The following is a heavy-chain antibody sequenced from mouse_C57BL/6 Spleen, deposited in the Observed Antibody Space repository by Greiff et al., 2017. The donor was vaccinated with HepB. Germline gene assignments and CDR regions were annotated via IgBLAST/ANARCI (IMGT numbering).Heavy chain of an antibody. CDR3: TTWDYGSPVDY. Sequence: EVKLVESGAELVRPGASVKLSCTASGFNIKDDYMHWVKQRPEQGLEWIGWIDPENGDTEYASKFQGKATITADTSSNTAYLQLSSLTSEDTAVYYCTTWDYGSPVDYWGQGTTLTVSS. J-gene: IGHJ2*01. CDR2: IDPENGDT. D-gene: IGHD1-1*01. CDR1: GFNIKDDY. V-gene: IGHV14-4*01.